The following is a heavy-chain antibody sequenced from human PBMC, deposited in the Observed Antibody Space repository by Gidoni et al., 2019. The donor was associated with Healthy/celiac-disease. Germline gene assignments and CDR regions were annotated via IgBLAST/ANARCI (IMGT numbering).Heavy chain of an antibody. Sequence: QVQLQESGPGLVKPSETLSLTCTVSGGSISSYYWSWIRQPPGKGLEWIGYIYYSGSTNYNPSLKSRVTISVDTSKNQFSLKLSSVTAADTAVYYCARRYYYDSSGYLDYWGQGTLVTVSS. J-gene: IGHJ4*02. V-gene: IGHV4-59*01. CDR3: ARRYYYDSSGYLDY. CDR1: GGSISSYY. D-gene: IGHD3-22*01. CDR2: IYYSGST.